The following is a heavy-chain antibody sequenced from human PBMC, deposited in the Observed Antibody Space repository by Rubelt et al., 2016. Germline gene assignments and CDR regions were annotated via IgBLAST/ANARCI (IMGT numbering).Heavy chain of an antibody. V-gene: IGHV4-61*01. CDR2: IYYSGST. CDR3: AREQAMGNHYFDY. CDR1: GGSISSSSYY. D-gene: IGHD5-18*01. J-gene: IGHJ4*02. Sequence: QLQLQESGPGLVKPSETLSLTCTVSGGSISSSSYYWSWIRQPPGKGLEWIGFIYYSGSTNYNPSLKSRVTISVDTSKNQFSLKLSSVTAADTAVYYCAREQAMGNHYFDYWGQGTLVTVSS.